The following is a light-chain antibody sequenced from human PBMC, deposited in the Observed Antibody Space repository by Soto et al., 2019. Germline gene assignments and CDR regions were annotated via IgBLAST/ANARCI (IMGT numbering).Light chain of an antibody. CDR3: QQYGSSPRT. J-gene: IGKJ1*01. CDR1: PSVSSSY. Sequence: EIVLTQSTGTLSLSPGERATLSCRASPSVSSSYLAWYQQKPGQAPRLLIYGASSRATGIPDRFSGSGSGTDFTLTISRLEPEDFAVYYCQQYGSSPRTFGQRTKVEIK. CDR2: GAS. V-gene: IGKV3-20*01.